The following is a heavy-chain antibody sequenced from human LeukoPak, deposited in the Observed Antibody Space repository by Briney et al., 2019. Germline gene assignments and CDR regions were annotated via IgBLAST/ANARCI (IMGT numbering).Heavy chain of an antibody. Sequence: GGSLRLSCAASGFTFSGSAMHWVRQASGKGLEWVGRIRSKANSYATAYAASVKGRFTISRDNSKNTLYLQMNSLRAEDTAVYYCAKDQWELLSGFDYWGQGTLVTVSS. CDR2: IRSKANSYAT. J-gene: IGHJ4*02. V-gene: IGHV3-73*01. D-gene: IGHD1-26*01. CDR1: GFTFSGSA. CDR3: AKDQWELLSGFDY.